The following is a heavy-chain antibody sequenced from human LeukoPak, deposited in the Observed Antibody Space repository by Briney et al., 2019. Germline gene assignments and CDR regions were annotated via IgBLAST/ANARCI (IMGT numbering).Heavy chain of an antibody. Sequence: GGSLRLSCAASGFTFSSYWMSWVRQAPGKGLEWVANMKHDGSEIYYVDSVKGRFTISRGNAKNSLYLQMNSLRAEDTAVYYCAREGESSGYYSDYWGQGTLVTVSS. CDR2: MKHDGSEI. J-gene: IGHJ4*02. CDR1: GFTFSSYW. D-gene: IGHD3-22*01. V-gene: IGHV3-7*01. CDR3: AREGESSGYYSDY.